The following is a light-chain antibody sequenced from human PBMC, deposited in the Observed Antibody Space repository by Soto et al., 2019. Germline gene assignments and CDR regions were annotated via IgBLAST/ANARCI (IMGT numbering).Light chain of an antibody. CDR2: EVS. Sequence: QSALTQPASVSGSPGQSITISCTGTSSDVGGYNYVSWYQQQSGKAPKLMIHEVSNRPSGVSNRFSGSKSGNTASLTISGLQAEDEADYYCQSYDNNLSAWVFGGGTKLTVL. J-gene: IGLJ3*02. V-gene: IGLV2-14*01. CDR3: QSYDNNLSAWV. CDR1: SSDVGGYNY.